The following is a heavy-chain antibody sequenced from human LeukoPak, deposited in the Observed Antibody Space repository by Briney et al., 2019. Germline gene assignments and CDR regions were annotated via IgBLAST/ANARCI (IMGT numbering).Heavy chain of an antibody. CDR1: GYTFTCYY. Sequence: GASGKVSCKASGYTFTCYYVHLGRQGPGQGLEWMGRINPNSGDTNYAQKFQGRVTMTRDTSISTAYMELSRLRSDDTAVYYCARDYCGGDCFPDYWGQGTLVTVSS. V-gene: IGHV1-2*06. CDR3: ARDYCGGDCFPDY. D-gene: IGHD2-21*02. CDR2: INPNSGDT. J-gene: IGHJ4*02.